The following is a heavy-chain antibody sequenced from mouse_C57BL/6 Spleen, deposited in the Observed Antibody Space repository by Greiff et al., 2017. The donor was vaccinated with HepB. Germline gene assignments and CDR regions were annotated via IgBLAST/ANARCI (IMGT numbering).Heavy chain of an antibody. CDR3: ASGSSSAWFAY. Sequence: QVQLQQPGTELVKPGASVTLSCKASGYTFTSYWMHWVKQGPGQGLEWIGNITPSNGGTNYNEKFKSKATLTVDKSSSTAYMQLSSLTSEDSAVYYCASGSSSAWFAYWGQGTLVTVSA. CDR2: ITPSNGGT. J-gene: IGHJ3*01. V-gene: IGHV1-53*01. D-gene: IGHD1-1*01. CDR1: GYTFTSYW.